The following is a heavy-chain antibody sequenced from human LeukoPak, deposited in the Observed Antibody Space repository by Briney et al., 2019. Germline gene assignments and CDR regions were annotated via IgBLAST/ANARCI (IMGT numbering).Heavy chain of an antibody. CDR3: TRWGVLLWFGTTPFDY. CDR2: IRSKAYGGTT. Sequence: PGGSLRLSCTASGFTFGDYAMSWFRQAPGKGLEWVGFIRSKAYGGTTEYAASVKGRFTISRDDSKSIAYLQMNSLKTEDTAVYYCTRWGVLLWFGTTPFDYWGQGTLVTVSS. V-gene: IGHV3-49*03. J-gene: IGHJ4*02. D-gene: IGHD3-10*01. CDR1: GFTFGDYA.